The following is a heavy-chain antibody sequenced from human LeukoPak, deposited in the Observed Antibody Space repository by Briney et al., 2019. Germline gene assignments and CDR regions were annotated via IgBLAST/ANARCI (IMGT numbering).Heavy chain of an antibody. J-gene: IGHJ4*02. D-gene: IGHD6-19*01. CDR3: AKSPTSYSSGWVFDS. Sequence: GGSLRLSCAASGFTFSNYGMHWVRQAPGKGLEWVSVISFDGSAKYYADSVKGRFTISRDNSKNTLYLQMTSLRAEDTAVYYCAKSPTSYSSGWVFDSWGQGTLVTVSS. V-gene: IGHV3-30*18. CDR1: GFTFSNYG. CDR2: ISFDGSAK.